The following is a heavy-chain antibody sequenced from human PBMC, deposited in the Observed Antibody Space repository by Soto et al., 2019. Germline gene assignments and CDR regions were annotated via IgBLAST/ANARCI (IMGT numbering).Heavy chain of an antibody. CDR2: IYYSGST. CDR3: AISFGVAAAGPFDY. J-gene: IGHJ4*02. Sequence: QVQLQESGPGLVKPSQTLSLTCTVSGGSISSGGYYWSWIRQHPGKGLEWIGYIYYSGSTYYNPPPTSRVTISVDTSQTQFPLKLRSVTAADTAVSSCAISFGVAAAGPFDYWGQGTLVTVSS. CDR1: GGSISSGGYY. V-gene: IGHV4-31*03. D-gene: IGHD6-13*01.